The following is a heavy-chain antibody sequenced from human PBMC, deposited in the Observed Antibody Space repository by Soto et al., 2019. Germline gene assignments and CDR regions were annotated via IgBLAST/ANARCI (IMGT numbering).Heavy chain of an antibody. CDR2: FDPEDGET. V-gene: IGHV1-24*01. Sequence: ASVKVSCKVSGYTLTELSMHWVRQAPGKGLEWMGGFDPEDGETIYAQKFQGRVTMTEDTSTDTVYMELSSLRSEDTAVYYCATERKWFGEFPTFDYWGQGTLVTVSS. D-gene: IGHD3-10*01. CDR1: GYTLTELS. J-gene: IGHJ4*02. CDR3: ATERKWFGEFPTFDY.